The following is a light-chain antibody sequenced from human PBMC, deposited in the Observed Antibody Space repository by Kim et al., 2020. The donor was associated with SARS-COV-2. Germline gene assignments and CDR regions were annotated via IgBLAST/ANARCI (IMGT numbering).Light chain of an antibody. Sequence: ASIGDRVTITCRASQMIDTWLAWYQQKPGKAPQLLIYLASTLENGVPPRFSGSGSGAEFTLTINSLQPDDFATYYCQHYSRFPYTFGQGTKVDIK. V-gene: IGKV1-5*03. CDR2: LAS. CDR3: QHYSRFPYT. CDR1: QMIDTW. J-gene: IGKJ2*01.